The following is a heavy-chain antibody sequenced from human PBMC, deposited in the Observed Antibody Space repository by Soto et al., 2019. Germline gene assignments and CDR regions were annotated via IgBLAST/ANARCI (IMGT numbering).Heavy chain of an antibody. CDR3: ARAATGLGELSPSFDY. D-gene: IGHD3-10*01. Sequence: PSETLSLTCTVSGGSISSGDYYWSWIRQPPGKGLEWIGYIYYSGSTYYNPSLKSRVTISVDTSKNQFSLKLSSVTAADTAVYYCARAATGLGELSPSFDYWGQGTLVTVS. CDR2: IYYSGST. V-gene: IGHV4-30-4*01. J-gene: IGHJ4*02. CDR1: GGSISSGDYY.